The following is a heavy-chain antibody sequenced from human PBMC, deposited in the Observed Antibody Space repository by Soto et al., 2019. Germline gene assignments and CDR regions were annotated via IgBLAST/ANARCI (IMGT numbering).Heavy chain of an antibody. J-gene: IGHJ3*01. V-gene: IGHV1-18*01. CDR3: ARGSAVVGASYVFEV. Sequence: QAQLVQSGAEVQNPGASVKVSCKASGYSFPSHSINWVRQAPGQGLEWMGWVSPYNGNTNYAPNLQGRVTMTTDTSTSTAYMELRSLRSDDTAVYYCARGSAVVGASYVFEVWAQGTMVTVSS. D-gene: IGHD6-19*01. CDR1: GYSFPSHS. CDR2: VSPYNGNT.